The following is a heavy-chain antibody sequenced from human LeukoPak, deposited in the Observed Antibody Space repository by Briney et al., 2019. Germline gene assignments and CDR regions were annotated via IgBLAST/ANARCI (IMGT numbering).Heavy chain of an antibody. D-gene: IGHD3-10*01. CDR3: ARDHPHYYGSGSYPLDY. J-gene: IGHJ4*02. CDR1: GYTFTSYG. V-gene: IGHV1-18*01. Sequence: GASVKVSCKASGYTFTSYGISWVRQAPGHGLEWMGWISAYNGNTNYAQKLQGRVTMTTDTSTSTAYMELRSLRSDDTAVYYCARDHPHYYGSGSYPLDYWGQGTLVTVSS. CDR2: ISAYNGNT.